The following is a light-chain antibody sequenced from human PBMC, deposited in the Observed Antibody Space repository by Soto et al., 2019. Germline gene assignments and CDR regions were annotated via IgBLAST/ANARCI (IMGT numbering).Light chain of an antibody. J-gene: IGLJ2*01. CDR3: SSYATSRDVL. CDR1: SSDVGAYNY. CDR2: EVS. Sequence: QSVLTQPASVSGSPGQSITISCTGTSSDVGAYNYVSWYQQHPGKAPKLMIYEVSDRPSGVSNRFSGSKSGNTASLTISGLRAEDEADYYCSSYATSRDVLFGGGTKLTVL. V-gene: IGLV2-14*01.